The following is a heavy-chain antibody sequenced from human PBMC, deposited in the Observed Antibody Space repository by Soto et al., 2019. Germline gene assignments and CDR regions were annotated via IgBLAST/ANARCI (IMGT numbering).Heavy chain of an antibody. CDR2: INPNSGGT. V-gene: IGHV1-2*04. CDR3: ATLPAEQLVPSYYYYGMDV. J-gene: IGHJ6*02. CDR1: GYTFTGYY. Sequence: ASVKVSCKASGYTFTGYYMHWVRQAPGQGLEWMGWINPNSGGTNYAQKFQGWVTMTRDTSISTAYMELSRLRSDDTAVYYCATLPAEQLVPSYYYYGMDVWGQGTTVTVSS. D-gene: IGHD6-6*01.